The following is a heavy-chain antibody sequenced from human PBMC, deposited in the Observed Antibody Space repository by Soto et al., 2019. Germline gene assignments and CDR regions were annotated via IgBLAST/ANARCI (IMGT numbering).Heavy chain of an antibody. V-gene: IGHV4-4*02. CDR1: GASIGTSNW. CDR3: ARLKTYDILNLPDY. J-gene: IGHJ4*02. Sequence: PSETLSLTCAVSGASIGTSNWWSWVRQSPGKGLEWIGEIHDSGSTKYNPSLKSRVTISLDKSKNQFSLNVSSVTAADTAVYYCARLKTYDILNLPDYSGQGSLVPVSS. CDR2: IHDSGST. D-gene: IGHD3-9*01.